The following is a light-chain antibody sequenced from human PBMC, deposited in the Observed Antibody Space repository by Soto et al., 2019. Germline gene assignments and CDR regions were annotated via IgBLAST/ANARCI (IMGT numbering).Light chain of an antibody. J-gene: IGLJ1*01. Sequence: LTQPASVSGSPGQSITISCTGTSSDVGGYNYVSWYQQHPGKAPKLMIYDVSNRPSGVSNRFSGSKSGNTASLTISGLQAEDEADYYCSSYTSSSLYAFGTGTKVT. V-gene: IGLV2-14*01. CDR1: SSDVGGYNY. CDR2: DVS. CDR3: SSYTSSSLYA.